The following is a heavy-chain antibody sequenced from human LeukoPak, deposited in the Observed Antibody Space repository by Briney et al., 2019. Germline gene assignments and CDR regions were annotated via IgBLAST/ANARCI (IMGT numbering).Heavy chain of an antibody. CDR1: GFTFSSYA. Sequence: GGSLRLSCAASGFTFSSYAMSWVRQAPGKGLEWVSAISGSGGSTYYADSAKGRFTISRDNSKNKLYLQMNSLRAEDTAVYYCAKGGTAMPRGYLDYWGQGTLVTVSS. V-gene: IGHV3-23*01. D-gene: IGHD5-18*01. CDR3: AKGGTAMPRGYLDY. CDR2: ISGSGGST. J-gene: IGHJ4*02.